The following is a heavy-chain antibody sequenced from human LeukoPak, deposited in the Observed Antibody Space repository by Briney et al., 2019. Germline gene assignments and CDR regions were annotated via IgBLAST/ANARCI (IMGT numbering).Heavy chain of an antibody. CDR2: ISHDGSNR. V-gene: IGHV3-30-3*01. D-gene: IGHD4-17*01. Sequence: GRSLILSCAASGFTFSIYSMHWVRQAPGKGLEWVAVISHDGSNRYYADSVKGRFTISRDNSKNTLYLQMNSLRAGDTAVYYCARDGSQDYGDWGYYDYWGQGTLVTVSS. CDR1: GFTFSIYS. CDR3: ARDGSQDYGDWGYYDY. J-gene: IGHJ4*02.